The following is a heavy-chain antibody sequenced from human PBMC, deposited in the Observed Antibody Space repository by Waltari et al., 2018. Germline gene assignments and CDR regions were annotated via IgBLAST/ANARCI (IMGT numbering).Heavy chain of an antibody. CDR2: ISYDGSNK. D-gene: IGHD3-16*01. J-gene: IGHJ4*02. CDR3: ARDFIPKNGYFDY. V-gene: IGHV3-30*16. CDR1: GFTFSSYA. Sequence: QVQLVESGGGVVQPGRSLRLSCAASGFTFSSYAMHWVRQAPGKGLEWVAVISYDGSNKYYADSVKGRFTISRDNSKNTLYPQMNSLRAEDTAVYYCARDFIPKNGYFDYWGQGTLVTVSS.